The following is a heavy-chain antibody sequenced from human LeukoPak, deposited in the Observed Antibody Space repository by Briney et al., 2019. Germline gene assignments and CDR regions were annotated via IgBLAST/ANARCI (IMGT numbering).Heavy chain of an antibody. V-gene: IGHV4-61*02. CDR1: GGSISSGGHY. D-gene: IGHD3-10*01. J-gene: IGHJ4*02. CDR3: ARDQTYSGSGIYTYFDY. Sequence: PSETLSLTCTVSGGSISSGGHYWSWIRQPAGKGLEYLGRISSTGSTNYNPSLRSRVTISADTSKNHFSPKLTSVTAADTAVYYCARDQTYSGSGIYTYFDYWGQGILVTVSS. CDR2: ISSTGST.